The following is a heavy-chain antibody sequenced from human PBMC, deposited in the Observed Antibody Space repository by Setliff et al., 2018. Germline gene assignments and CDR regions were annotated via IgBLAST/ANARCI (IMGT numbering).Heavy chain of an antibody. J-gene: IGHJ4*02. CDR3: ARTCSGSGCYAGLES. D-gene: IGHD2-15*01. V-gene: IGHV3-11*04. CDR1: GFTYSDYY. CDR2: ISGAGNDI. Sequence: GGSLRLSCVASGFTYSDYYMSWIRQTPGKGLECISYISGAGNDIYYADFVKGRFTISRDNSKNTLYLQMNSLRPEDTAVYYCARTCSGSGCYAGLESWGQGTPVTVSS.